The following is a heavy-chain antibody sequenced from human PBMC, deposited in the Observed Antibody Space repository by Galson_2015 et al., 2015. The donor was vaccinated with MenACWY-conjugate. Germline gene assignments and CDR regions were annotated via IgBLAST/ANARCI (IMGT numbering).Heavy chain of an antibody. D-gene: IGHD1-26*01. CDR1: GFTFSSYW. CDR2: VNSDGSGT. CDR3: ARSYVPGSDRKNYYMDV. Sequence: SLRLSCAASGFTFSSYWMHWVRQAPGKGLVWVSRVNSDGSGTGYADSVKGRFAISRDNAKNMLFLQMNSLKVEDTAVYYCARSYVPGSDRKNYYMDVGGRGTLVT. V-gene: IGHV3-74*01. J-gene: IGHJ4*02.